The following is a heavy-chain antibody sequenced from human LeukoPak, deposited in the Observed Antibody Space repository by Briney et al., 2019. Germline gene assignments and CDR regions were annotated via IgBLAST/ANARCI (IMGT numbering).Heavy chain of an antibody. CDR3: ARRWGTSCSRSDCYYFDY. Sequence: GRSLRLSCAASGFTFSTHSLHWVRQAPGKGLEWVAVISSGGSDIYYADSVKGRFTISRDNSRNTLYLQMNSLKTEDTAVYYCARRWGTSCSRSDCYYFDYWGQGTLVTVSS. J-gene: IGHJ4*02. D-gene: IGHD2-21*02. CDR2: ISSGGSDI. CDR1: GFTFSTHS. V-gene: IGHV3-30*04.